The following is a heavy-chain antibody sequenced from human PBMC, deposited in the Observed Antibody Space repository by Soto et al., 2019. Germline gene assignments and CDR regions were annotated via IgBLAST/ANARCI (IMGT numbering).Heavy chain of an antibody. V-gene: IGHV3-13*01. D-gene: IGHD3-10*01. CDR1: GFTFSTFD. J-gene: IGHJ5*02. CDR2: IGTLSDT. Sequence: ASVKVSCAGSGFTFSTFDIHWVRQAPGKGLEWVSGIGTLSDTFYAASVQGRFTISRQNAKNSVYLQMNSLRAGDTAFYYCARGRSFSYDSTPPPMFDPWGQGTLVSVSS. CDR3: ARGRSFSYDSTPPPMFDP.